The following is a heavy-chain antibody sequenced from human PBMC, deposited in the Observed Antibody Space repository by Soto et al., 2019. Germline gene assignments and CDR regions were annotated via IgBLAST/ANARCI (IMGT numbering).Heavy chain of an antibody. D-gene: IGHD3-3*01. J-gene: IGHJ4*02. Sequence: GGSLRLSCAASGFTFDDYAMHWVRQAPGKGLEWVSGISWNSGSIGYADSVKGRFTISRDNSKNTLYLQMNSLRAEDTAVYYCAKGHLRFLEWLLYYWGQGTLVTVSS. V-gene: IGHV3-9*01. CDR1: GFTFDDYA. CDR2: ISWNSGSI. CDR3: AKGHLRFLEWLLYY.